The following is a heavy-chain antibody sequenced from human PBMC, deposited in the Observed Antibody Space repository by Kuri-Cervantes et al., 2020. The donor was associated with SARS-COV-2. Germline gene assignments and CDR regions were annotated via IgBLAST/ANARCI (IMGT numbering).Heavy chain of an antibody. CDR3: ATHPLITVIRGGFLDY. D-gene: IGHD3-10*01. J-gene: IGHJ4*02. CDR2: IRSKANSYAT. Sequence: GESLKISCAASGFTFSGSAMHWVRQASGKGLEWVGRIRSKANSYATAYAASVKGRFTISRDDSKNTAYLQMNSLRVEDTAVYYCATHPLITVIRGGFLDYWGQGTLVTVSS. CDR1: GFTFSGSA. V-gene: IGHV3-73*01.